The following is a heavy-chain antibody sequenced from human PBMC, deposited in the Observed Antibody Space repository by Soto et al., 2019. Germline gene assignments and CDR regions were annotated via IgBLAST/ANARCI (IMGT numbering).Heavy chain of an antibody. J-gene: IGHJ6*02. D-gene: IGHD3-22*01. CDR2: IIPIFGTA. V-gene: IGHV1-69*06. CDR3: AGDFIHDSSGYSPYYYYYYGMDV. Sequence: SVKVSCKASGGTFSSYAISWVRQAPGQGLEWMGGIIPIFGTANYAQKFQGRVTITADKSTSTAYMELSSLRSEDTAVYYCAGDFIHDSSGYSPYYYYYYGMDVWGQGTTVTVSS. CDR1: GGTFSSYA.